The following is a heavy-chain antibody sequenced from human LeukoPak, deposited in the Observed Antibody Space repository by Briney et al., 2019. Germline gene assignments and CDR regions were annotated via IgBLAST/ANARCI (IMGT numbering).Heavy chain of an antibody. J-gene: IGHJ4*02. Sequence: PSETLSLTCAVYGGSFSGYYWSWIRQPPGKGLEWIGEINHSGSTNYNPSLKSRVTISVDTSKNQFSLKLSSVTAADTAVYYCATNRGYSYVTFDYWGQGTLVTVSS. V-gene: IGHV4-34*01. CDR1: GGSFSGYY. CDR2: INHSGST. CDR3: ATNRGYSYVTFDY. D-gene: IGHD5-18*01.